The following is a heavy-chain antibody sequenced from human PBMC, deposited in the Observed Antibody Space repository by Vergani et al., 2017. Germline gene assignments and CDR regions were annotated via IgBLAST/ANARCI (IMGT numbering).Heavy chain of an antibody. Sequence: QVQLQQWGAGLLKPSETLSLTCAVYGGSFSGYYWSWIRQPPGKGLEWIGEINHSGSTNYNPSLKSRVTISVDTSKNQFSLKLSSVTAADTAVYYCASSPPSFYDYVWGSYRLDYWGQGTLVTVSS. V-gene: IGHV4-34*01. D-gene: IGHD3-16*02. CDR2: INHSGST. CDR1: GGSFSGYY. J-gene: IGHJ4*02. CDR3: ASSPPSFYDYVWGSYRLDY.